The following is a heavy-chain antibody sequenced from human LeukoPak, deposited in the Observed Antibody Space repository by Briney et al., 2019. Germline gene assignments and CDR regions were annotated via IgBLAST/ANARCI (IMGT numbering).Heavy chain of an antibody. CDR1: GGSISSYY. CDR3: ARARGYSGYDPYYGMDV. D-gene: IGHD5-12*01. J-gene: IGHJ6*02. Sequence: SETLSLTCTVSGGSISSYYWSWIRQPPGKGLEWIGYIYYSGSTNYNPSLKSRVTISVDTSKNQFSLKLSSVTAADTAVYYCARARGYSGYDPYYGMDVWGQGTTVTVSS. CDR2: IYYSGST. V-gene: IGHV4-59*01.